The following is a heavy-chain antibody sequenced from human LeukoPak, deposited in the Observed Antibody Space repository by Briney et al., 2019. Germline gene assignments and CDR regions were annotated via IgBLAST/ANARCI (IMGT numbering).Heavy chain of an antibody. CDR2: INHSGST. V-gene: IGHV4-34*01. CDR3: ARTRRAVYDAFDI. J-gene: IGHJ3*02. D-gene: IGHD6-19*01. Sequence: SETLSLTCAVYGGSFSGYYWSWIRQPPGKGLEWIGEINHSGSTNYNPSLKSRVTISVDTSKNQFSLKLSSVTAADTAVYYCARTRRAVYDAFDIWGQGTMVTVSS. CDR1: GGSFSGYY.